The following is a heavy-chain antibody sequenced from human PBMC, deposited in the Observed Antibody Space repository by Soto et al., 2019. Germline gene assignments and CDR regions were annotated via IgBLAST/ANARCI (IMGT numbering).Heavy chain of an antibody. CDR1: GFTFSSYS. V-gene: IGHV3-21*01. Sequence: SLRLSCAASGFTFSSYSMNWVRQAPGKGLEWVSSISSSSSYIYYADSVKGRFTISRDNAKNSLYLQMNSLRAEDTAVYYCARYYTYCSGGSCYYYYGMDVWGQGTTVTVSS. CDR3: ARYYTYCSGGSCYYYYGMDV. J-gene: IGHJ6*02. D-gene: IGHD2-15*01. CDR2: ISSSSSYI.